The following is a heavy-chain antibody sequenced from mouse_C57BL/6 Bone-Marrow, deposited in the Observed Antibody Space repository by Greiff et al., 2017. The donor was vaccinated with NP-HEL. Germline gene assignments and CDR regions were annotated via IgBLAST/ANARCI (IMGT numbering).Heavy chain of an antibody. V-gene: IGHV1-7*01. CDR1: GYTFTSYW. CDR3: ARDYDSNYWYFEV. D-gene: IGHD1-1*01. J-gene: IGHJ1*03. CDR2: INPSSGYT. Sequence: QVQLKQSGAELAKPGASVKLSCKASGYTFTSYWMHWVKQRPGQGLEWIGYINPSSGYTKYNQKFKDKATLTADKSSSTAYMQLSSLTYEDSAVYYCARDYDSNYWYFEVWGTGTTVTVSS.